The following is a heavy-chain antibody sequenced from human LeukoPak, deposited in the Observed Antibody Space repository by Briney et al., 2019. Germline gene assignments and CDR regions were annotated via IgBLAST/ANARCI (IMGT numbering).Heavy chain of an antibody. CDR3: ARTHYSSGYFDY. CDR1: GGSISSYY. V-gene: IGHV4-59*01. D-gene: IGHD6-19*01. Sequence: PSETLSLTCTVSGGSISSYYRSWIRQPPGKGLEWIGYIYYSGITKYNPSLKSRVTISVDTSKNHFSLKLSSVTAADTGVYYCARTHYSSGYFDYWGQGTLVTVSS. CDR2: IYYSGIT. J-gene: IGHJ4*02.